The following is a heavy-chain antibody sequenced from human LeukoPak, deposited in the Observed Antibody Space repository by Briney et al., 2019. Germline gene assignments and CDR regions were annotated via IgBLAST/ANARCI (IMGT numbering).Heavy chain of an antibody. CDR1: GFTFSSYA. D-gene: IGHD3-22*01. V-gene: IGHV3-23*01. J-gene: IGHJ4*02. CDR2: ISGSGGST. Sequence: PGGSLRLSCAASGFTFSSYAMSWVRQAPGKGLEWVSAISGSGGSTYYADSVKGRFTISRDNSKNTLYLQMNSLRAEDTAVYYCAKESGPVVVIIGDFDYWGQGTLVTVSS. CDR3: AKESGPVVVIIGDFDY.